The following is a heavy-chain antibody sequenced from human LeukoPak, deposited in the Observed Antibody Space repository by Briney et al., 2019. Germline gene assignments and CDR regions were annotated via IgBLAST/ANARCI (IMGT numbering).Heavy chain of an antibody. CDR1: GFTFSTHG. CDR3: AKGQRFGELLYGTN. Sequence: GGSLRLSCVASGFTFSTHGMHWVRQAPGKGLEWVAVISYDGSNKYYADSVKGRFTISRDNSKNTLYLQMNSLRAEDTAVYYCAKGQRFGELLYGTNWGQGTLVTVSS. V-gene: IGHV3-30*18. J-gene: IGHJ4*02. D-gene: IGHD3-10*01. CDR2: ISYDGSNK.